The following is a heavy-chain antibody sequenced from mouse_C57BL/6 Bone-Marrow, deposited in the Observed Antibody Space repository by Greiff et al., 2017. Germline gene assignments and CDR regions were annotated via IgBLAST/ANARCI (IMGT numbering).Heavy chain of an antibody. CDR2: IYPGSGST. J-gene: IGHJ3*01. V-gene: IGHV1-55*01. CDR1: GYTFTSYW. Sequence: VQLQQPGAELVKPGASVKMSCKASGYTFTSYWITWVKQRPGQGLEWIGDIYPGSGSTNYNEKFKSKATLTVDTSSSTAYMQLSSLTSEDSAVYYCARKATVVGEGLAYWGQGTLVTVSA. CDR3: ARKATVVGEGLAY. D-gene: IGHD1-1*01.